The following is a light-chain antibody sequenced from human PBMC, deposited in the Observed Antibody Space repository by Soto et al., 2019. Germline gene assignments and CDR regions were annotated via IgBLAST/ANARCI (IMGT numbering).Light chain of an antibody. Sequence: EIVMTQSPATLSVSPGERATLSCRASQSVSSNLAWYQQKPGQVPSLLISGASARATGVPARFSGSGSGTEFTLTISSLQSEDFALYYCQQYNNLPFTFSQATKLES. V-gene: IGKV3-15*01. CDR1: QSVSSN. CDR2: GAS. CDR3: QQYNNLPFT. J-gene: IGKJ2*01.